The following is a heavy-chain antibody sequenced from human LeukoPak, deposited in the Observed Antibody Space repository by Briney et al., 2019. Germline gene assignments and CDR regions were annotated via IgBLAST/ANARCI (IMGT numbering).Heavy chain of an antibody. Sequence: ASVKVSCKASGGTFSSYAISWVRQAPGQGIEWVGGIMTIFASASYSHKFQPRVTITTDESTTTAYMELSSLRSEDTAVYYCARDTDGDGYNSENDAFDIWGQGTMVTVSS. D-gene: IGHD5-24*01. CDR1: GGTFSSYA. J-gene: IGHJ3*02. CDR2: IMTIFASA. CDR3: ARDTDGDGYNSENDAFDI. V-gene: IGHV1-69*05.